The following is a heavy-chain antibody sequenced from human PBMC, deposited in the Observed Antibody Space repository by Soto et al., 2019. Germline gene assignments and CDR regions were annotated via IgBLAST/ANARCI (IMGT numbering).Heavy chain of an antibody. CDR1: GGTFSSYA. CDR2: IIPIFGTA. CDR3: TRYSRSGNTHCHY. J-gene: IGHJ4*02. Sequence: QVQLMQSGAEVKKPGSSVKVSCKASGGTFSSYAISWVRQAPGQGLEWMGGIIPIFGTANYAQKFQGRVRITADESTRPLNFVLSSLRSEDAAVHYCTRYSRSGNTHCHYWERGTLLSPSS. D-gene: IGHD6-13*01. V-gene: IGHV1-69*01.